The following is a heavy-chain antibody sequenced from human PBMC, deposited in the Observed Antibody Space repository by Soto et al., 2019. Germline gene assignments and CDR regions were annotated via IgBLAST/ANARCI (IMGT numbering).Heavy chain of an antibody. D-gene: IGHD6-13*01. CDR3: ARVNSDSSWAPVGEVDP. Sequence: QVQLVESGGGLVQPGGSLRLSCAASGFTFSDYYMSWIRQAPGKGLEWVSYISSSGSTIYYADSVKGRFTISRDNAKNSLYLQMNSLRAEDTAVYYCARVNSDSSWAPVGEVDPWGQGTLVTVSS. V-gene: IGHV3-11*01. CDR1: GFTFSDYY. CDR2: ISSSGSTI. J-gene: IGHJ5*02.